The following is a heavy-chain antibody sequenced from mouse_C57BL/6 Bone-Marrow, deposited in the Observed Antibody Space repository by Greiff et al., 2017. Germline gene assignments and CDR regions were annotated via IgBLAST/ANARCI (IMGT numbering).Heavy chain of an antibody. CDR1: GYSITSSYY. Sequence: VQLQESGPGLVKPSQSLSLTCSVTGYSITSSYYWNWIRQFPGNKLEWMGYISYDGSNNYNPSLKNRISITRDTSKNQFFLKLNSVTTEDTATYYCARRLTGTWWYFDVWGTGTTVTVSS. J-gene: IGHJ1*03. CDR3: ARRLTGTWWYFDV. CDR2: ISYDGSN. D-gene: IGHD4-1*01. V-gene: IGHV3-6*01.